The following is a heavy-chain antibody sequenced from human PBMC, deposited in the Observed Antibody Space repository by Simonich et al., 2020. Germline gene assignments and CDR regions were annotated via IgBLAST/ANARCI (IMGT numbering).Heavy chain of an antibody. CDR2: ISAYKDNT. D-gene: IGHD6-13*01. V-gene: IGHV1-18*01. CDR1: GYTFTSYG. CDR3: ARDQGGRAAAATDY. J-gene: IGHJ4*02. Sequence: QVQLVQSGAEVKKPGASVKVSCKASGYTFTSYGISWVRQAPGQGLEWMGWISAYKDNTNHAQKLKGRATKTTNTSTSKAYMELRSLRSDDTAVYYCARDQGGRAAAATDYWGQGTLVTVSS.